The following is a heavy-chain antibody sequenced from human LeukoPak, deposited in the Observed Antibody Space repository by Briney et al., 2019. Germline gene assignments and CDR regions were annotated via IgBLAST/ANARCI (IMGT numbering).Heavy chain of an antibody. D-gene: IGHD4-17*01. J-gene: IGHJ3*02. CDR3: RLRSDAFEI. CDR2: IYSDGSST. Sequence: GGSLRLSCAASGFTFSNYWMNWVRQAPGKGVVWVSRIYSDGSSTSYADSVKGRFTISRDNARNTLYLHMNTLRVEDTAVYYCRLRSDAFEIWGQGTLVTVSS. CDR1: GFTFSNYW. V-gene: IGHV3-74*01.